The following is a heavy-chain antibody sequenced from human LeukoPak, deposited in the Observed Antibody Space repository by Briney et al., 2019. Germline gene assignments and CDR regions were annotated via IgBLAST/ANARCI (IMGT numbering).Heavy chain of an antibody. CDR2: IYYSGST. CDR3: AREARDSSSRYRYFDY. CDR1: GGSISSHY. D-gene: IGHD6-13*01. V-gene: IGHV4-59*11. J-gene: IGHJ4*02. Sequence: SETLSLTCTVSGGSISSHYWSWIRQPPGKGLEWIGYIYYSGSTNYNPSLKSRVTISVDTSKNQFSLKLRSVTAADTAVYYCAREARDSSSRYRYFDYLGQGTLVTVSS.